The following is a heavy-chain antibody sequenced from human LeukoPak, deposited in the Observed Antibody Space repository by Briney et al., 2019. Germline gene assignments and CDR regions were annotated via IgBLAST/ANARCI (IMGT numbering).Heavy chain of an antibody. Sequence: GGSLRLSCAASGFTFSSYDMHWVRQATGKGLGWVSAIGTAGDTYYPGSVKGRFTISRENAKNSLYLQMNSLRAGDTAVYYCARMYSSGWPHYYYYMDVWGEGTTVTVSS. CDR3: ARMYSSGWPHYYYYMDV. D-gene: IGHD6-19*01. J-gene: IGHJ6*03. CDR2: IGTAGDT. CDR1: GFTFSSYD. V-gene: IGHV3-13*01.